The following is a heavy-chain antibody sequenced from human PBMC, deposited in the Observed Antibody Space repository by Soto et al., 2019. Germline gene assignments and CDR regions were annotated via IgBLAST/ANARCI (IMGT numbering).Heavy chain of an antibody. V-gene: IGHV1-18*01. Sequence: SVKVSCKASGYTFTSYGISWVRQAPGQGLEWMGWISAYNGNTNYAQKLQGRVTMTTDTSTSTAYMELRSLRSDDTAVYYCARDGSGIAVAGTNAFDIWGQGTMVTVSS. CDR3: ARDGSGIAVAGTNAFDI. D-gene: IGHD6-19*01. CDR2: ISAYNGNT. J-gene: IGHJ3*02. CDR1: GYTFTSYG.